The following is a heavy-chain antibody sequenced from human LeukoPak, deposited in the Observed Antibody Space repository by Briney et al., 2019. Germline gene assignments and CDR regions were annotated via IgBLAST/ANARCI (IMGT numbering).Heavy chain of an antibody. D-gene: IGHD3-22*01. V-gene: IGHV4-39*07. CDR3: AGTHYDSSGYYWALDAFDI. CDR2: IYYSGST. CDR1: GGSISSSSYY. Sequence: SETLSLTCTVSGGSISSSSYYWGWIRQPPGKGLEWIGSIYYSGSTNYNPSLKSRVTISVDTSKNQFSLKLSSVTAADTAVYYCAGTHYDSSGYYWALDAFDIWGQGTMVTVSS. J-gene: IGHJ3*02.